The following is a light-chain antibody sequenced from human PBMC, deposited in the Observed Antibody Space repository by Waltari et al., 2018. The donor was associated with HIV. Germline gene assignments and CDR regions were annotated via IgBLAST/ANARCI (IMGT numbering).Light chain of an antibody. Sequence: DIQMTQSPLSLSPSVGDRVTISCRASQMIDTYLNWYVLKPGKASKLLIYSASSLRTGVPSRFSASGSGTDFTLTINSLQPDDSATYYCQHTYRTPHTFGQGTKLEIK. CDR3: QHTYRTPHT. V-gene: IGKV1-39*01. J-gene: IGKJ2*01. CDR2: SAS. CDR1: QMIDTY.